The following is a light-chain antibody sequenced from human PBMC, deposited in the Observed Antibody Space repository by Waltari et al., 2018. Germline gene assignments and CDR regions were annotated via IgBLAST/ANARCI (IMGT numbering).Light chain of an antibody. V-gene: IGLV1-44*01. CDR2: RNT. CDR1: SSNIGSNT. CDR3: AAWDDSLNGVV. J-gene: IGLJ2*01. Sequence: QSGLTQPPSASGTPGQRVTISCSGSSSNIGSNTVNWYQQLPGTAPKLLIYRNTQRPSGVPDRFSGSKSGTSASLAISGLQSEDEADYYCAAWDDSLNGVVFGGGTKLTVL.